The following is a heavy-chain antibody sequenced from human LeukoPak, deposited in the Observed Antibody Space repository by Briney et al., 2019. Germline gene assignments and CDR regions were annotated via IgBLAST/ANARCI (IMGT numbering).Heavy chain of an antibody. J-gene: IGHJ4*02. V-gene: IGHV3-33*01. D-gene: IGHD6-19*01. CDR2: IWYDGSNK. Sequence: GGSLRLSCAASGFTFSSYGMHWVRQAPGKGLEWVAVIWYDGSNKYYADSVKGRFTISRDNAKNSLYLQMNSLRAEDTAVYYCAREQTAVAGNDYWGQGILVTVSS. CDR3: AREQTAVAGNDY. CDR1: GFTFSSYG.